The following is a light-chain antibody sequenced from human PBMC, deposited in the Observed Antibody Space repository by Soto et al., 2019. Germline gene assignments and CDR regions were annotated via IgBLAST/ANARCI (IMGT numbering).Light chain of an antibody. CDR3: CSYAGAYTFGA. CDR1: RSDVGGYNY. CDR2: YVT. V-gene: IGLV2-11*01. J-gene: IGLJ2*01. Sequence: QSVLTQPRSVSGSPGQSVTISCTGTRSDVGGYNYVSWYQQYPGKTPKLILYYVTERPSGVPDRFSGSKSGNTASLTISGLQAEDEADYYCCSYAGAYTFGAFGGGTKLTVL.